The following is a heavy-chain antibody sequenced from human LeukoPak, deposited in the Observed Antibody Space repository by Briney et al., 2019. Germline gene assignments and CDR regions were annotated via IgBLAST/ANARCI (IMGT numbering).Heavy chain of an antibody. CDR2: IYYSGST. D-gene: IGHD3-22*01. Sequence: SETLSLTCTVSGGSINSYYWSWIRQPPGKGLEWIGYIYYSGSTNYNPSLKSRVTISVDTSKNQFSLKLSSVTAADTAVYYCARGGGSVSYYDSSGEIDYWGQGTLVTVSS. V-gene: IGHV4-59*01. CDR3: ARGGGSVSYYDSSGEIDY. J-gene: IGHJ4*02. CDR1: GGSINSYY.